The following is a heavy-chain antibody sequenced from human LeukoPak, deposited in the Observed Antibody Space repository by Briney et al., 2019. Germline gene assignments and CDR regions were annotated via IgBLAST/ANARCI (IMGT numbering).Heavy chain of an antibody. CDR2: IYYSGST. D-gene: IGHD3-22*01. J-gene: IGHJ4*02. Sequence: PSETLSLTCTVSGCSISGSYYYWGWIRQPPGKVLELVGSIYYSGSTYYNPSLKSLVTISVDTSKNQFSLKLSSVTAADTAVYYCARVDTSVYYYFDYWGQGTLVSVSS. CDR3: ARVDTSVYYYFDY. V-gene: IGHV4-39*01. CDR1: GCSISGSYYY.